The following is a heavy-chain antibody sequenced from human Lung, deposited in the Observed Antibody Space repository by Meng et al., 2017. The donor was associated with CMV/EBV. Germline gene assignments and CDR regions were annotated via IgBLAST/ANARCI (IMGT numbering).Heavy chain of an antibody. CDR3: AKGLGTTGRYSPLDS. CDR2: ISAVIDNT. J-gene: IGHJ4*02. D-gene: IGHD1-1*01. V-gene: IGHV3-23*01. CDR1: GFTFNKYA. Sequence: ESLKISCAASGFTFNKYAMTWVRQAPGKGLEWVSIISAVIDNTYYADSVKGRFTLSRDNSMNTLYLQMHSLRAEDTAIYFCAKGLGTTGRYSPLDSWGRGTLVTVSS.